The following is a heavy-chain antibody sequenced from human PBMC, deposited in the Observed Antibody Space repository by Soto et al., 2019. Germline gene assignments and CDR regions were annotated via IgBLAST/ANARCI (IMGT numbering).Heavy chain of an antibody. CDR2: IYWDDDK. CDR3: AHNRVVGYNSGWAVDY. J-gene: IGHJ4*02. CDR1: GFSLSTSGVG. D-gene: IGHD6-19*01. V-gene: IGHV2-5*02. Sequence: QITLKESGPTLVKPTQTLTLTCTFSGFSLSTSGVGVGWIRQPPGKALEWLALIYWDDDKRYSPSLKSRLTITKEITKHQVVLKMTNRDPVDTATYYCAHNRVVGYNSGWAVDYWGQGILVTVSS.